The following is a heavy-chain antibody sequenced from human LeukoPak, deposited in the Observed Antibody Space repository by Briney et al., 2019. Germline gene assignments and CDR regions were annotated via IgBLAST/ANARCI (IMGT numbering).Heavy chain of an antibody. J-gene: IGHJ4*02. V-gene: IGHV3-7*05. Sequence: PGGSLRLSCAASGFTFSSYCMTWVRQAPGKGLEWVAKIKQDGSEKYYVDSVKGRFTISRDNAKNSLYLQMNSLGAEDTAVYYCAGRGTSSSWAHFDYWGQGTLVTVSS. CDR3: AGRGTSSSWAHFDY. D-gene: IGHD6-13*01. CDR1: GFTFSSYC. CDR2: IKQDGSEK.